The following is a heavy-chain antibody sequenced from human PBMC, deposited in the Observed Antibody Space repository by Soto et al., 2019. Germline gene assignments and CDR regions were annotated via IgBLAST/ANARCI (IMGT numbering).Heavy chain of an antibody. CDR1: GFTFSSYG. J-gene: IGHJ4*02. D-gene: IGHD3-10*01. CDR3: AKDLGGFDY. Sequence: GGSLRLSCAASGFTFSSYGMHWVRQAPGKGLEWVAVISYDGSNKYYADSVKGRFTISRDNSKNTLYLQMNSLRAEDTAVYYCAKDLGGFDYWGQGTLVTVSS. V-gene: IGHV3-30*18. CDR2: ISYDGSNK.